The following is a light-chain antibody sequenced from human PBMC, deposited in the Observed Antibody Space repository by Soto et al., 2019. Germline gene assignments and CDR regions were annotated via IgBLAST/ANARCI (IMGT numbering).Light chain of an antibody. Sequence: QSVLTQPASVSGSPGQSITISCTGASSDIAGYNHVSWYQQHPGKAPKLIIYNVSHRPSGVSTRFSGSKYGNTASLIIAGLQAEDEADYFCSSYTNTSPHVIFGGGTKLTVL. J-gene: IGLJ2*01. V-gene: IGLV2-14*03. CDR3: SSYTNTSPHVI. CDR1: SSDIAGYNH. CDR2: NVS.